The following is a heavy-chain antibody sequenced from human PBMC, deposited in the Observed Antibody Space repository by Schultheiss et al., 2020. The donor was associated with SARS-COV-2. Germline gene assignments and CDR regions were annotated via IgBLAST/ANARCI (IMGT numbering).Heavy chain of an antibody. V-gene: IGHV6-1*01. CDR2: TYYRSKWYN. Sequence: SQTLSLTCAISGDSVSSNSAAWNWIRQSPSRGLEWLGRTYYRSKWYNDYAVSLKSRITINPDTSKNQFSLQLNSVTPEDTAVYYCARGWDYYDSSGYYATSFDYWGQGTLVTVSS. J-gene: IGHJ4*02. CDR3: ARGWDYYDSSGYYATSFDY. D-gene: IGHD3-22*01. CDR1: GDSVSSNSAA.